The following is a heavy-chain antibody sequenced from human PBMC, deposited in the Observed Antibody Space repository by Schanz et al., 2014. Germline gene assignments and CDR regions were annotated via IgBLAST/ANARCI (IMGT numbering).Heavy chain of an antibody. Sequence: QEQLVQSGAEVKKPGASVKVSCKASGYTFVSYSMHWVRQAPGQGLEWMGIINPSGGGTSYALRFQDRVTVTRDTSRSTAYMELSSLTSEDTAVHYCARGRGFYDYWGQGTLVTVSS. CDR2: INPSGGGT. J-gene: IGHJ4*02. CDR1: GYTFVSYS. D-gene: IGHD3-10*01. V-gene: IGHV1-46*01. CDR3: ARGRGFYDY.